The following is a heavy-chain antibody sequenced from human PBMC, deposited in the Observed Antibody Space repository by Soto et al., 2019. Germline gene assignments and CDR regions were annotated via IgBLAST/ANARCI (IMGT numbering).Heavy chain of an antibody. Sequence: PGGSLRLSCAASGFTFSSYSMNWVRQAPGKGLEWVSYISSSSSTIYYADSVKGRFTISRDNSKNTLYLQMNSLRAEDTAVYYCAKDPGERIAVAGPLDYWGQGTLVTVSS. CDR3: AKDPGERIAVAGPLDY. CDR2: ISSSSSTI. D-gene: IGHD6-19*01. J-gene: IGHJ4*02. CDR1: GFTFSSYS. V-gene: IGHV3-48*01.